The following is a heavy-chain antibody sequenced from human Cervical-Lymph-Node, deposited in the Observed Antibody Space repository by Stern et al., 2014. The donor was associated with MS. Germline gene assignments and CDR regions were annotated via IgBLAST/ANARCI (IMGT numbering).Heavy chain of an antibody. CDR2: MNPNSGNT. J-gene: IGHJ4*02. CDR3: ARGMDDGYDY. V-gene: IGHV1-8*01. Sequence: QVQLVESGAEVKKPGASVKVSCKASGYTFINYNINWVRQATGQGLEWMGWMNPNSGNTGYAQRFQGRVTMTRTTSITTAYMELSSLTSEDTAVYYCARGMDDGYDYWGQGTLVTVSS. D-gene: IGHD5-24*01. CDR1: GYTFINYN.